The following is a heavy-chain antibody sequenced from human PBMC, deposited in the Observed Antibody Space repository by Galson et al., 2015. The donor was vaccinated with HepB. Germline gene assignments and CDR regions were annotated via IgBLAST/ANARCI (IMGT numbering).Heavy chain of an antibody. J-gene: IGHJ6*03. CDR2: IIPVFGAP. CDR3: ATSDGHTFDPYLMDV. D-gene: IGHD3-9*01. Sequence: QSGAEVKKPGASVKVSCKASGGNFNIYSLSWVRQAPGQGLEWMGGIIPVFGAPSYAQRFQGRVTISADKSTSTAYMELSSLRSEDTAVYYCATSDGHTFDPYLMDVWGRGTTVIVSS. CDR1: GGNFNIYS. V-gene: IGHV1-69*06.